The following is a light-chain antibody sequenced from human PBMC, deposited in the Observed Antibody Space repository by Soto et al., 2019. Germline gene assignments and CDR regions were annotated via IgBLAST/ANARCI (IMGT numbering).Light chain of an antibody. Sequence: LSRSPRTLYLSPGERATLSCRASQSVSSKYLAWYQQKPGQAPRVLIYGTSIRASGVPERFSGGGSGTDFTLTITRLEPEDFAVYYCQQYGSSLFTFGPGTKVDIK. CDR3: QQYGSSLFT. V-gene: IGKV3-20*01. CDR2: GTS. J-gene: IGKJ3*01. CDR1: QSVSSKY.